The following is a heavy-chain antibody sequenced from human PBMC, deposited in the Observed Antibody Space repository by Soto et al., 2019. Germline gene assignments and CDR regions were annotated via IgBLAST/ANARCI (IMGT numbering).Heavy chain of an antibody. J-gene: IGHJ6*02. CDR1: GYSFTTYW. CDR3: ARAAENYYYYGMDV. V-gene: IGHV5-51*01. CDR2: IYPGDSRT. Sequence: PGESLKISCKGFGYSFTTYWIAWVRQMPGKGLEWMGIIYPGDSRTRYSPSFQGQVTISADKSISTAYLQWSSLKASDTAMYYCARAAENYYYYGMDVWGQGTTVTVSS. D-gene: IGHD6-25*01.